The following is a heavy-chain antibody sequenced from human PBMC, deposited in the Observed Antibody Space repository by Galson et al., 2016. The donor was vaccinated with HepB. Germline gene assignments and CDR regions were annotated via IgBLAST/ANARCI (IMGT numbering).Heavy chain of an antibody. D-gene: IGHD5-24*01. CDR3: ARDMGRHGGFDY. Sequence: SETLSLTCTVSGGSISSGTSYWGWIRQPPGKGLEWIGYIYYSGTTSTTYNPSLRSRVTISVDKSNNEFSLKLISVTAADTAVYYCARDMGRHGGFDYLGQGTVVTVSA. J-gene: IGHJ4*02. CDR2: IYYSGTTST. V-gene: IGHV4-61*01. CDR1: GGSISSGTSY.